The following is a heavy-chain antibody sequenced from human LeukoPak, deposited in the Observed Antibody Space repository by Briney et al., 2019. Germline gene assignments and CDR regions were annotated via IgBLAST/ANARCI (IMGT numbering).Heavy chain of an antibody. CDR1: GFTFSSYA. J-gene: IGHJ5*02. D-gene: IGHD1-26*01. CDR3: ARESGTVAHYGENWFDP. V-gene: IGHV3-30-3*01. CDR2: ISYDGSNK. Sequence: PGGSLRLSCAASGFTFSSYAMSWVRQAPGKGLEWVAVISYDGSNKYYADSVKGRFTISRDNSKNTLYLQMNSLRAEDTAVYYCARESGTVAHYGENWFDPWGQGTLVTVSS.